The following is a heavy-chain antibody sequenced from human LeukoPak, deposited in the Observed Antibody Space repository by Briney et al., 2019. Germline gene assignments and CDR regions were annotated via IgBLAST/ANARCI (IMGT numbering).Heavy chain of an antibody. D-gene: IGHD3-22*01. CDR3: ARDSSGSVDY. CDR1: EFTFSSYW. J-gene: IGHJ4*02. CDR2: INSDGSST. V-gene: IGHV3-74*01. Sequence: GGSLRLSCAASEFTFSSYWMHWVRQAPGKGLLWVSRINSDGSSTSYADSVKGRFTISRDNAKNTLYLQMNSLRAEDTAVYYCARDSSGSVDYWGQGTLVTVSS.